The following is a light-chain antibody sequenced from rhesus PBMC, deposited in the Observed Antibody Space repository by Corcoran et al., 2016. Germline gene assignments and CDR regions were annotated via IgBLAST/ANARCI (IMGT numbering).Light chain of an antibody. V-gene: IGKV3-53*01. Sequence: QVILTQSPATLSLSPGERATPFCRASQSVSSYLAWYQQKPGQAPRLLIYGASSRATGIPDRFSGSGSGTEFTLTISSLEPEDFDVYYCQQSSSSPPTFGEGTKVEI. CDR3: QQSSSSPPT. CDR1: QSVSSY. J-gene: IGKJ4*01. CDR2: GAS.